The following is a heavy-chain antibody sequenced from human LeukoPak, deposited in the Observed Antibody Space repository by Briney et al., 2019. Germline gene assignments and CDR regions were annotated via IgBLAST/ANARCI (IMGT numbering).Heavy chain of an antibody. V-gene: IGHV4-59*01. J-gene: IGHJ3*02. Sequence: SETLSLTCTVSGGSISSYYWSWIRQPPGKGLEWIGYIYYSGSTNYNPSLKSRVTISLDTSKNQFSLKLGSVTAADTAVYYCARVDTASDDFDIWGQGTMVTVSS. CDR1: GGSISSYY. D-gene: IGHD5-18*01. CDR2: IYYSGST. CDR3: ARVDTASDDFDI.